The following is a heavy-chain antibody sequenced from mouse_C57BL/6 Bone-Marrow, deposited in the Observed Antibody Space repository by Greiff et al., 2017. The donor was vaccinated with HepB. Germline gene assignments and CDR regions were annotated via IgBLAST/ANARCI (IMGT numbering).Heavy chain of an antibody. D-gene: IGHD2-4*01. J-gene: IGHJ3*01. CDR1: GFNIKNTY. CDR2: IDPANGNT. CDR3: ARSIYYDPPWFAY. Sequence: EVMLVESVAELVRPGASVKLSCTASGFNIKNTYMHWVKQRPEQGLEWIGRIDPANGNTKYAPKFQGKATITADTSSNTAYLQLSSLTSEDTAIYCCARSIYYDPPWFAYWGQGTLVTVSA. V-gene: IGHV14-3*01.